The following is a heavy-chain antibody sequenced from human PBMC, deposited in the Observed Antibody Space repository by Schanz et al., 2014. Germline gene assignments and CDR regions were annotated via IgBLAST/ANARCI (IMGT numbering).Heavy chain of an antibody. D-gene: IGHD3-10*01. CDR3: AKYRGYYRVSGSYRELEY. J-gene: IGHJ4*02. V-gene: IGHV3-23*01. CDR2: ILGLASTT. CDR1: GLIFSNYV. Sequence: EVQLLESGGGLVQPGGSLKLSCAASGLIFSNYVMSWVRQAPGKGLEWVSAILGLASTTYYADSVKGRFGISRDNSENTLYLQMSSLRVDDTAVYYCAKYRGYYRVSGSYRELEYWGQGTLVTVSS.